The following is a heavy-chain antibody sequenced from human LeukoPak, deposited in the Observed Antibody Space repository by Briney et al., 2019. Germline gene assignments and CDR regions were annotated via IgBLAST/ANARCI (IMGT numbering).Heavy chain of an antibody. CDR2: ISYDGSNK. J-gene: IGHJ6*02. V-gene: IGHV3-30-3*01. CDR3: ARDYYDFWSGYYSYYYYGMDV. D-gene: IGHD3-3*01. CDR1: GFTFSSYA. Sequence: GGSLRLSCAASGFTFSSYAMHWVRQAPGKGLEWVAVISYDGSNKYCADSVKGRFTISRDNSKNTLYLQMNSLRAEDTAVYYCARDYYDFWSGYYSYYYYGMDVWGQGTTVTVSS.